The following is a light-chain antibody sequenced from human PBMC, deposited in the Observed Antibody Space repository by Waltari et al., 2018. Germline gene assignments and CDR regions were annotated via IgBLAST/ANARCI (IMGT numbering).Light chain of an antibody. CDR1: QDINNF. Sequence: IQTTQSPSSVFASGGARVTSTCRASQDINNFLAWYQQKPGKAPYLLIYGASVLQSGVPARFSGSGSRTNFTLTINSLQPEDFATYFCQQANSFVPLTFGGGTRVQIK. CDR2: GAS. J-gene: IGKJ4*01. V-gene: IGKV1-12*01. CDR3: QQANSFVPLT.